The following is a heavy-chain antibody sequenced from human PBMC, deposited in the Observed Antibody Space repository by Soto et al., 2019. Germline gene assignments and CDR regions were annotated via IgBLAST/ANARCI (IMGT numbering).Heavy chain of an antibody. D-gene: IGHD4-17*01. Sequence: SETLSLTCTVSGGSIKSSSSYWGWSRQPPGKGLEWIGSLYHGGSTYYNPSLKSRVTISVDTSKNQFSLNLNSVTAADTAVYYCARLRTVTTVDDYWGQGTLVTVS. J-gene: IGHJ4*02. CDR2: LYHGGST. CDR3: ARLRTVTTVDDY. V-gene: IGHV4-39*01. CDR1: GGSIKSSSSY.